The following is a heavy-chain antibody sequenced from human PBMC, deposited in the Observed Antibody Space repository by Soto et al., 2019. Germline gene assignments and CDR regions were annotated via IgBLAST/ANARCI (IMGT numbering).Heavy chain of an antibody. CDR3: ARVLVDFGVVIRVKYYGIDV. D-gene: IGHD2-2*03. CDR2: ISYDGSNK. Sequence: GSLRLSCAASAFTFRRYGMHWVRQAPGKGLEWLTLISYDGSNKYYADSVRGRFTISKDNSKNTLDLQMNSLSVEDTAVDYCARVLVDFGVVIRVKYYGIDVWGQGTTVTVSS. J-gene: IGHJ6*02. V-gene: IGHV3-30-3*01. CDR1: AFTFRRYG.